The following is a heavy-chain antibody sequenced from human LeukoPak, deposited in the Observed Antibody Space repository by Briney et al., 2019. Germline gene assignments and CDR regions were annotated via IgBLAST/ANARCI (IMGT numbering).Heavy chain of an antibody. Sequence: SETLSLTCAVYGGSFSGYYWSWIRQPPGKGLEWIGEINHSGSTNYNPSLKSRVTISVDTSKNQFSLKLGSVTAADTAVYYCARESPPHGHGSGSYMCYFDYWGQGTLVTVSS. V-gene: IGHV4-34*01. D-gene: IGHD3-10*01. CDR3: ARESPPHGHGSGSYMCYFDY. CDR1: GGSFSGYY. CDR2: INHSGST. J-gene: IGHJ4*02.